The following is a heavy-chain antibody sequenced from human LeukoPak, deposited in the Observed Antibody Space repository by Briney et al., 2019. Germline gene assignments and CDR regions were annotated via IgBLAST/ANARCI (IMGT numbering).Heavy chain of an antibody. CDR3: ARQIAATYRSTDAFDI. J-gene: IGHJ3*02. Sequence: SETLSLTCTVSGYSISSGYYWGWIRQPPGKGLEWIGSIYHSGSTYYNPSLKSRVTISVDTSKNQFSLKLSSVTAADTAVYYCARQIAATYRSTDAFDIWGQGTMVTVS. V-gene: IGHV4-38-2*02. CDR2: IYHSGST. CDR1: GYSISSGYY. D-gene: IGHD2-15*01.